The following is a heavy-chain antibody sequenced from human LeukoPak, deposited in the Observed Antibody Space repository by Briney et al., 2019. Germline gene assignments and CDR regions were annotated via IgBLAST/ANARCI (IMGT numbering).Heavy chain of an antibody. CDR2: IYHSGST. D-gene: IGHD1-26*01. CDR1: GYSISSGYY. Sequence: SGTLSLTCTVSGYSISSGYYWGWIRQPPGKGLEWIGSIYHSGSTYYNPSLKSRVTISVDTSKNQFSLKLSSVTAADTAVYYCARVTGVGYYYYMDVWGKGTTVTVSS. J-gene: IGHJ6*03. V-gene: IGHV4-38-2*02. CDR3: ARVTGVGYYYYMDV.